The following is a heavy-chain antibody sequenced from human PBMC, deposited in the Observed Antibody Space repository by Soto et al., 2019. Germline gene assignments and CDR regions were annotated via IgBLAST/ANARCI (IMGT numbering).Heavy chain of an antibody. D-gene: IGHD5-12*01. Sequence: GGSLRLSCAASGFTVSSNYMSWVRQAPGKGLEWVSVIYSGGSTYYADSVKGRFTISRDNSKNTLYLQMNSLRAEDTAVYYCAREMATIPNALDYWGQGTLVTVSS. CDR1: GFTVSSNY. CDR3: AREMATIPNALDY. J-gene: IGHJ4*02. V-gene: IGHV3-53*01. CDR2: IYSGGST.